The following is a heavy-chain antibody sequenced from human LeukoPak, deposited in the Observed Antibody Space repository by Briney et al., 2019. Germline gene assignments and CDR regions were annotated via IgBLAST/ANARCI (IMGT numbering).Heavy chain of an antibody. CDR3: ARVPHYYYGMDV. CDR2: ISTYNGNT. J-gene: IGHJ6*02. V-gene: IGHV1-18*01. CDR1: GYTFTSYG. Sequence: ASVKVSCKASGYTFTSYGISWMRQAPGQGLEWMGWISTYNGNTNYAQKLQGRVTMTTDTSTSTAYMELRSLRSDDTAVYYCARVPHYYYGMDVWGQGTTVTVSS.